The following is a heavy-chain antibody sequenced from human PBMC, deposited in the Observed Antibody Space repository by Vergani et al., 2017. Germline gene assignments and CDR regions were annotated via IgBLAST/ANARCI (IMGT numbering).Heavy chain of an antibody. J-gene: IGHJ4*02. CDR2: INWNGGST. CDR3: ARDRRRIVGATMADY. D-gene: IGHD1-26*01. V-gene: IGHV3-20*04. CDR1: GFTFDDYG. Sequence: EVQLVESGGGVVRPGGSLRLSCAASGFTFDDYGMSWVRQAPGKGREWVSGINWNGGSTGYADSVKGRFTISRDNAKNSLYLQMNSLRAEDTALYYCARDRRRIVGATMADYWGQGTLVTVSS.